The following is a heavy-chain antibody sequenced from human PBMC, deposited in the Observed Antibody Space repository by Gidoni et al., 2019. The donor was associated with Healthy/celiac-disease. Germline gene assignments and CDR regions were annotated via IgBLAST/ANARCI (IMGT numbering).Heavy chain of an antibody. J-gene: IGHJ3*02. CDR2: IKKDGSEK. V-gene: IGHV3-7*01. CDR3: ARGQWSYRI. Sequence: EVQLVESGGGLVQPGGSLRLSCAASGFTFSSYWMSWVRQAPGKGVEWVANIKKDGSEKYYVESVKGRFTISIDNAKNSLYLQMNSLGAEDTAVYYCARGQWSYRIWGQGTMVTVSS. CDR1: GFTFSSYW. D-gene: IGHD2-15*01.